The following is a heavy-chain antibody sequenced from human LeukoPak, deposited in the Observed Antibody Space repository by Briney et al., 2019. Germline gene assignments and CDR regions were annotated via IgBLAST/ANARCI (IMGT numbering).Heavy chain of an antibody. Sequence: GGSLRLSCAASGFTFSNYWMHWVRQAPGKGLVWVSRINTDGRSTSYADSVKGRFAHSRDNPKHTLYLQLNSLRAEDTAVYYCASPYSSGWYGPGDYYGMDVWGQGTTVTVSS. V-gene: IGHV3-74*01. CDR3: ASPYSSGWYGPGDYYGMDV. J-gene: IGHJ6*02. CDR1: GFTFSNYW. D-gene: IGHD6-19*01. CDR2: INTDGRST.